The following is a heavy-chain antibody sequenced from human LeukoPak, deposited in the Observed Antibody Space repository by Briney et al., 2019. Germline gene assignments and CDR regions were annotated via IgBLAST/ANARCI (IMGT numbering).Heavy chain of an antibody. CDR1: GFTFNYYS. D-gene: IGHD3-16*01. CDR2: ISSISNYI. CDR3: ARDWGNWDFDY. V-gene: IGHV3-21*01. J-gene: IGHJ4*02. Sequence: GGSLRLSCAASGFTFNYYSMNWVRQAPGKGLEWVSSISSISNYIYYADSVKGRFTISRDNAKNSLYLQMNSLRAEDTAVYYCARDWGNWDFDYWGQGTLVTVSS.